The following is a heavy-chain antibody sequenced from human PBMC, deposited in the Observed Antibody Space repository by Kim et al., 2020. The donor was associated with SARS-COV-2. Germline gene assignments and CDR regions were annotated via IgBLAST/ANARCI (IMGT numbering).Heavy chain of an antibody. CDR1: GGSISGHY. CDR2: IHNSGST. J-gene: IGHJ6*02. D-gene: IGHD3-22*01. Sequence: SGTLSLTCTVSGGSISGHYWSWIRQPPGKGLEWIGYIHNSGSTNYNPSLKSRVTISVDTSKKQLSLKLSSVTAADTAVYYCARDMVYDSSGEYYYYYGMDVWGQGTTVTVSS. CDR3: ARDMVYDSSGEYYYYYGMDV. V-gene: IGHV4-59*11.